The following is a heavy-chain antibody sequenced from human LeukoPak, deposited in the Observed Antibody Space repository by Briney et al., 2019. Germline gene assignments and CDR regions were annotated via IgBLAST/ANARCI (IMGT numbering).Heavy chain of an antibody. CDR2: INPSGGST. CDR3: ARDPRYNWNDNYFDY. Sequence: GASVKVSCKASGYTFTNYYIHWVRQAPGQGLECMGIINPSGGSTSYAQKFQGRVTMTRDMSTSTAYMELSRLRSDDTAVYYCARDPRYNWNDNYFDYWGQGTLVTVSS. J-gene: IGHJ4*02. V-gene: IGHV1-46*01. D-gene: IGHD1-20*01. CDR1: GYTFTNYY.